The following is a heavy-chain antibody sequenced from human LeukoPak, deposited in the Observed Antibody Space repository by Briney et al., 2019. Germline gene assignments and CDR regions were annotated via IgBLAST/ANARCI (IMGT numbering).Heavy chain of an antibody. CDR3: ARGPGIAAAGTWSPFDP. CDR1: GGSISSSSYY. J-gene: IGHJ5*02. V-gene: IGHV4-39*07. D-gene: IGHD6-13*01. CDR2: IYYSGST. Sequence: SETLSLTCTVSGGSISSSSYYWGWIRQPPGKGLEWIGSIYYSGSTYYNPSLKSLVTISVDTSKNQFSLKLSSVTAADTAVYYCARGPGIAAAGTWSPFDPWGQGTLVTVSS.